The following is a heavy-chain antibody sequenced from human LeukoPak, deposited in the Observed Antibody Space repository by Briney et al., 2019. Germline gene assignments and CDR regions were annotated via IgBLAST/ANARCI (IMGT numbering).Heavy chain of an antibody. J-gene: IGHJ6*03. V-gene: IGHV4-38-2*02. CDR2: IYHSGST. D-gene: IGHD3-9*01. CDR1: GYSISSGYY. CDR3: ARVDYDILTGYPSYYYYMDV. Sequence: SETLSLTCTVYGYSISSGYYWGWIRQPPGKGLEWIGSIYHSGSTYYNPSLKSRVTISVDTSKNQFSLKLSSVTAADTAVYYCARVDYDILTGYPSYYYYMDVWGKGTTVTVSS.